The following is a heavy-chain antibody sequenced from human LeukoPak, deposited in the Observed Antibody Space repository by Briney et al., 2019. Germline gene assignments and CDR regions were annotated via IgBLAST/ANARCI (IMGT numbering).Heavy chain of an antibody. CDR2: INPSDGTT. Sequence: RASVKVSCKASGYTFTSFYVHWVRQAPGQGLEWVAIINPSDGTTTYAQKFQGRLTMTRDTSTSTVYMELSSLRSEDTAVYYCARDRTHPDYDYVWGSYRVYYFDYWGQGTLVTVSS. D-gene: IGHD3-16*02. V-gene: IGHV1-46*01. CDR1: GYTFTSFY. J-gene: IGHJ4*02. CDR3: ARDRTHPDYDYVWGSYRVYYFDY.